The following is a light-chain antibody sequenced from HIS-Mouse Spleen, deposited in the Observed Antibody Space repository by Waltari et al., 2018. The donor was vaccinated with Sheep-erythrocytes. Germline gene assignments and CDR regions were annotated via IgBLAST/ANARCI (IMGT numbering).Light chain of an antibody. Sequence: QSALTQPRSVSGSPGQSVTISCTGTSRDVGGYNYVSWYQQPPGKAPKPMSYDVSKRPPGVPDRFSGSKSGNTASLTISGLQAEDEADYYCCSYAGSYNHVFATGTKVTVL. CDR2: DVS. CDR1: SRDVGGYNY. V-gene: IGLV2-11*01. J-gene: IGLJ1*01. CDR3: CSYAGSYNHV.